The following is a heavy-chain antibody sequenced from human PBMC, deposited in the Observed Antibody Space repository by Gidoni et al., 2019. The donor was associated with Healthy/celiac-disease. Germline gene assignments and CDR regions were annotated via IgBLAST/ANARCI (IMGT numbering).Heavy chain of an antibody. J-gene: IGHJ4*02. CDR1: GFTFSSYA. V-gene: IGHV3-30*04. D-gene: IGHD3-22*01. CDR2: ISNDGSNK. CDR3: ARYLDSSGYLAY. Sequence: QVQLVESGGGVVQPGRSLRLSCEASGFTFSSYAMHWVSQAPGKGLEWVAVISNDGSNKYYADSVKGRFTISRDNSKTTLYLQMNSLRAEDTAVYYCARYLDSSGYLAYWGQGTLVTVSS.